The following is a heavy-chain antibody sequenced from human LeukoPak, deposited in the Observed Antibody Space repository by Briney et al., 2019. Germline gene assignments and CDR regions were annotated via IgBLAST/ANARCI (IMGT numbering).Heavy chain of an antibody. V-gene: IGHV4-38-2*02. CDR2: IYHSGST. D-gene: IGHD2-2*01. CDR1: GYSISSGYY. Sequence: SETLSLTCTVSGYSISSGYYWGWIRPPPGKGLEWIGIIYHSGSTYYNPSLKSRVTISVDTSKNQFSLKLSSVTAADTAVYYCARLAVVPAAISYWGQGTLVTVSS. J-gene: IGHJ4*02. CDR3: ARLAVVPAAISY.